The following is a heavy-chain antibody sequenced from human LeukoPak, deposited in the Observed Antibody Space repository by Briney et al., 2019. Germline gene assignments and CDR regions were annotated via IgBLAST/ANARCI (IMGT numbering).Heavy chain of an antibody. J-gene: IGHJ3*02. V-gene: IGHV4-59*01. Sequence: SETLSLTCTVSGGSISSYYRSWIRQPPGKGLEWIGYIYYSGSTNYNPSLKSRVTISVDTSKNQFSLKLSSVTAADTAVYYCARLLRDAFDIWGQGTMVTVSS. CDR1: GGSISSYY. CDR2: IYYSGST. CDR3: ARLLRDAFDI.